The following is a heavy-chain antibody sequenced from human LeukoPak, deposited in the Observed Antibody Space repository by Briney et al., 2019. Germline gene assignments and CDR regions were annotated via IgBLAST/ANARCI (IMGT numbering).Heavy chain of an antibody. J-gene: IGHJ6*02. Sequence: ASVKVSCKASGYTFTSYYMHWVRQAPGQGLEWMGIINPSDGSTNYAQKFQGRVTMTRDTYTSTVYMELSSLRSKDTAVYYCARGCRVVAGVHNVGRTSYYDGLDVWGQGTTVTVSS. D-gene: IGHD2-2*01. CDR2: INPSDGST. V-gene: IGHV1-46*01. CDR3: ARGCRVVAGVHNVGRTSYYDGLDV. CDR1: GYTFTSYY.